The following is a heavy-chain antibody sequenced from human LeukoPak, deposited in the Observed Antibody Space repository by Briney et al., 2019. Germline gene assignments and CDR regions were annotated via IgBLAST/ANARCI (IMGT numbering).Heavy chain of an antibody. J-gene: IGHJ2*01. CDR2: IYYSGST. CDR3: ARVSGRFTWYFDL. Sequence: ETLSLTCTVSGGSISSSSYYWGWIRQPPGKGLEWIGSIYYSGSTYYNPSLKSRVTISVDTSKNQFSLKLSSVTAADTAVYYCARVSGRFTWYFDLWGRGTLVTVSS. V-gene: IGHV4-39*07. CDR1: GGSISSSSYY.